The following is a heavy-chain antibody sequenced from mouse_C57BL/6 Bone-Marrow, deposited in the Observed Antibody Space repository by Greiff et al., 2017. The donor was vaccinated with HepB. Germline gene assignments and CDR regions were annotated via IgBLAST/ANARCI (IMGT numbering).Heavy chain of an antibody. Sequence: DVQLVESGPGLAKPSQTLSLTCSVTGCSITSDYWNWIRKFPGNKLEYMGYISYSGSTYYNPSLKSRISITRDTSKNQYYLQLNSVTTEDTATYYCARLITTPHWYFDVWGTGTTVTVSS. J-gene: IGHJ1*03. CDR3: ARLITTPHWYFDV. CDR1: GCSITSDY. CDR2: ISYSGST. D-gene: IGHD1-1*01. V-gene: IGHV3-8*01.